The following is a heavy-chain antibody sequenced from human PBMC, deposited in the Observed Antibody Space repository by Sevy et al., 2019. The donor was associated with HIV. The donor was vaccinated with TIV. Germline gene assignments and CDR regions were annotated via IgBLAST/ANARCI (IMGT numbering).Heavy chain of an antibody. CDR2: ISSSGTI. Sequence: GGSLRLSCAASGFTFSTYTMNWVRQAPGKGLEWVSYISSSGTIYYADSVKGRFTISRDDSKNSLYLQLNSLRAEDTAIYYCARKYDSSGYFDYWGQGTLVTVSS. CDR1: GFTFSTYT. D-gene: IGHD3-22*01. V-gene: IGHV3-48*01. CDR3: ARKYDSSGYFDY. J-gene: IGHJ4*02.